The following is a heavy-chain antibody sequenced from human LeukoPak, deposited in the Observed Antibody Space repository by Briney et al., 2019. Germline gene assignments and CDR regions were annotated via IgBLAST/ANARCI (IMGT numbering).Heavy chain of an antibody. J-gene: IGHJ5*02. CDR2: IKQDGSEK. CDR1: GFTFSNYW. V-gene: IGHV3-7*01. Sequence: GGSLRLSCAASGFTFSNYWMSWVRQAPGKGLEWVANIKQDGSEKYYVDSVKGRFTISRDNAKNSLYLQMNSLRAEDTAVYYCARDRASFGELFLNWFDPWGQGTLVTVSS. CDR3: ARDRASFGELFLNWFDP. D-gene: IGHD3-10*01.